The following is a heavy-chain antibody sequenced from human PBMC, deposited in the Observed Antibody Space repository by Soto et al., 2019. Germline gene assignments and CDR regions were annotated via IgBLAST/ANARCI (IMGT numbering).Heavy chain of an antibody. D-gene: IGHD3-10*01. Sequence: ASVKVSCKASAYAFTIYGISWVRQAPVQGLEWMGWISNYNGNTNYAQKLQGRVTMTTDTSTSTADMELRSLSPDETAVYYCARVSIDGSGSYNGMDVWGQ. CDR1: AYAFTIYG. V-gene: IGHV1-18*04. CDR2: ISNYNGNT. CDR3: ARVSIDGSGSYNGMDV. J-gene: IGHJ6*02.